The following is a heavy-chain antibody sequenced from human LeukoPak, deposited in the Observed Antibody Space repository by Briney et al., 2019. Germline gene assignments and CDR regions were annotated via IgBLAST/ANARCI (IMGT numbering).Heavy chain of an antibody. CDR3: ARTYDSSGYSFDY. D-gene: IGHD3-22*01. CDR1: GGSISSGDYY. V-gene: IGHV4-30-4*01. Sequence: PSQTLSLTCTVSGGSISSGDYYWSWIRLPPGKGLEWIGYIYYSGSTYYNPSLKSRVTISVDTSKNQFSLKLSSVTAADTAVYYCARTYDSSGYSFDYWGQGTLVTVSS. J-gene: IGHJ4*02. CDR2: IYYSGST.